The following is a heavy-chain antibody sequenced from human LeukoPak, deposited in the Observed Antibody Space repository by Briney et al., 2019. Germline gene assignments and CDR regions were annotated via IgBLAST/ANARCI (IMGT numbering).Heavy chain of an antibody. CDR2: INPNSGVT. J-gene: IGHJ4*02. Sequence: AAVTVSFTASGYTVTGHYLHWVRQAPGQGLEWMGWINPNSGVTNYAQKFQGRVTMTRDTSINTAYMELHSLTSDDTAMYYCAKDAYSGFSSSYNMDSWGQGTLVTVPS. CDR1: GYTVTGHY. CDR3: AKDAYSGFSSSYNMDS. V-gene: IGHV1-2*02. D-gene: IGHD5-18*01.